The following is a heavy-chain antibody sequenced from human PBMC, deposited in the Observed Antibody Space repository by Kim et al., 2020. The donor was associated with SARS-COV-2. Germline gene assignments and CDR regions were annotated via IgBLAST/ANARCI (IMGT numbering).Heavy chain of an antibody. Sequence: SETLSLTCAVYGGFFSGYYWSWIRQPPGKGLEWIGEINHSGSTNYNPSLKSRVTISVDTSKNQFSRKLSSVTAADTAVYYCARVTTVTPSRYYYYYYGMDVWGQGATVTVSS. V-gene: IGHV4-34*01. CDR2: INHSGST. CDR3: ARVTTVTPSRYYYYYYGMDV. J-gene: IGHJ6*02. D-gene: IGHD4-17*01. CDR1: GGFFSGYY.